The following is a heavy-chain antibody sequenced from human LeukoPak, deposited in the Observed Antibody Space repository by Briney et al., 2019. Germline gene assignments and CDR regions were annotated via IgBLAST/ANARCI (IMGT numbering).Heavy chain of an antibody. D-gene: IGHD3-10*01. CDR2: IIPIFGTA. Sequence: ASVKVSCEASGGTFSSYAISWVRQAPGQGLEWMGGIIPIFGTANYAQKFQGRVTITADESTSTAYMELSSLRSEDTAVYYCVWFGELRWFDPWGQGTLVTVSS. CDR1: GGTFSSYA. V-gene: IGHV1-69*13. CDR3: VWFGELRWFDP. J-gene: IGHJ5*02.